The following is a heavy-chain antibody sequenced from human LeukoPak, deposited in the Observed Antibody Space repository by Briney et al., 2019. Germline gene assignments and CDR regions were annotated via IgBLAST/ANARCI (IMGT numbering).Heavy chain of an antibody. D-gene: IGHD3-22*01. CDR3: ARSPSGYRFDS. V-gene: IGHV3-13*01. CDR1: GFTFTNYD. Sequence: GGSLRLSCAASGFTFTNYDMHWVRQATGKSLEWVSAIGTAGDTYYADSVKGRFTISRENAKNSLYLQMNNLRAEDTAVYYCARSPSGYRFDSWGQGTLVTVSS. CDR2: IGTAGDT. J-gene: IGHJ4*02.